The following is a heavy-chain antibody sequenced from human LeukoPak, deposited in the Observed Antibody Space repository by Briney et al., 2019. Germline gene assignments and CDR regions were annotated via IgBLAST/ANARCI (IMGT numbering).Heavy chain of an antibody. J-gene: IGHJ4*02. CDR3: ARAGTTLLLDY. CDR1: GCTFSSYA. V-gene: IGHV1-18*01. D-gene: IGHD4-11*01. Sequence: ASVKVSGKASGCTFSSYAISWVRQAPGQGLEWMGWISAHNGKTNYAQNLQGRVTMTTDTSTNTVYLELRSLTSDDTAVYYCARAGTTLLLDYWGRGTLVTVSS. CDR2: ISAHNGKT.